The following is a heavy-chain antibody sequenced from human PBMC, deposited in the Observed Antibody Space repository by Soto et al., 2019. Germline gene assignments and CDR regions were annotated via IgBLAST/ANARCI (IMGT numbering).Heavy chain of an antibody. CDR1: GFTVNDYY. J-gene: IGHJ4*02. V-gene: IGHV3-53*01. CDR3: ARATVGASDFGFDS. CDR2: LYSGGST. Sequence: EVQLVESGGGLVQPGGSLRLSCAASGFTVNDYYMTWVRQAPGKGLEWVSLLYSGGSTIYAVSVKGRVTISRDSSKTTLYLQMNSLRVEDTAVYYCARATVGASDFGFDSWGQGTLVTVSS. D-gene: IGHD1-26*01.